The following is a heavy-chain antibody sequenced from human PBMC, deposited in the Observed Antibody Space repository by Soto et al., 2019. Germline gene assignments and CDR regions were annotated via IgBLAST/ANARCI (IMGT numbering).Heavy chain of an antibody. CDR2: IIPIFGTA. V-gene: IGHV1-69*13. CDR1: GGNFSSYA. CDR3: ASDGQLGSFGSTHFDY. Sequence: ASVKVSCKASGGNFSSYAISWVRQAPGQGLEWMGGIIPIFGTANYAQKFQGRVTITADESTGTAYMELSSLGSEDTAVYYCASDGQLGSFGSTHFDYWGQGTLVTVSS. J-gene: IGHJ4*02. D-gene: IGHD3-10*01.